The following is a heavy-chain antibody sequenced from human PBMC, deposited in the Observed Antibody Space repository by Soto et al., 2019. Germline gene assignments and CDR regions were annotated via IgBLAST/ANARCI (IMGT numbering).Heavy chain of an antibody. CDR3: AMEYCSSTNCSPSAFDI. V-gene: IGHV6-1*01. CDR1: GDSVSSNSAA. D-gene: IGHD2-2*01. CDR2: TYYRSKWYN. J-gene: IGHJ3*02. Sequence: SQTLSLTCAISGDSVSSNSAAWNWIRQSPSRGLEWLGRTYYRSKWYNDYAVSVKSRITINPDTSKNQFSLQLNSVTPEDTAVYYCAMEYCSSTNCSPSAFDIWGQGTMVTVSS.